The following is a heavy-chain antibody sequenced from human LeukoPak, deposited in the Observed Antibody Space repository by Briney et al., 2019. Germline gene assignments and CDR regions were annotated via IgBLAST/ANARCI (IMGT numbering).Heavy chain of an antibody. CDR2: ITPVINTA. CDR3: ARVNLRGSNYNWFDP. D-gene: IGHD1-26*01. CDR1: GGTFLSHT. Sequence: ASVKVSCKTSGGTFLSHTFSWVRQAPGQGLEWMGKITPVINTANYAQTFRGRVSIYADKSTTTVYMDLSGLRPDDTAVYYCARVNLRGSNYNWFDPWGQGTLVTVAS. J-gene: IGHJ5*02. V-gene: IGHV1-69*08.